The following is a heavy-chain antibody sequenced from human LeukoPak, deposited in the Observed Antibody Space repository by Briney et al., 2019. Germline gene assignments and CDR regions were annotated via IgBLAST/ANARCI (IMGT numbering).Heavy chain of an antibody. CDR2: INPSGGST. V-gene: IGHV1-46*01. Sequence: ASVKVSCKASGYTFTSYYMHWVRQAPGQGLEWMGIINPSGGSTSYAQKFQGRVTMTRDMSTSTVYMELSSLRSDDTAVYYCARPHDFLTGYDGMNWFDPWGQGTLVTVSS. CDR3: ARPHDFLTGYDGMNWFDP. D-gene: IGHD3-9*01. CDR1: GYTFTSYY. J-gene: IGHJ5*02.